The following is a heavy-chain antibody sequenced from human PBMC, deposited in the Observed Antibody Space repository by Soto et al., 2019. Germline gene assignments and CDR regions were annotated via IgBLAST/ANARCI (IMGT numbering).Heavy chain of an antibody. Sequence: EVQLLESGGGLVQPGGSLRVSCAASGFTFSAYAMTWVRQAPGKGLEWVSGISGSGGNTYYADSVKGRFTISRDNSENTLFLQMNRLRAEDTAVYYCAKDLLRESYFYYGMDVWGQGTTVTVSS. J-gene: IGHJ6*02. V-gene: IGHV3-23*01. CDR1: GFTFSAYA. D-gene: IGHD1-26*01. CDR3: AKDLLRESYFYYGMDV. CDR2: ISGSGGNT.